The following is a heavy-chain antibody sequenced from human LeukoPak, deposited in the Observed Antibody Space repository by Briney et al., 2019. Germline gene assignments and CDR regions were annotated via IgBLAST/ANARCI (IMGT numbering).Heavy chain of an antibody. CDR1: GFTFNSHG. CDR2: ISDDGNNE. Sequence: GGSLRLSCAASGFTFNSHGMHWVRQAPGKGLEWVAVISDDGNNEKYAGSVKGRFTVSRDNSRNTLYLQMNSLRAEDTAVYYCARGCAGGGSCYILDYWGQGTLVTVSA. J-gene: IGHJ4*02. V-gene: IGHV3-30*03. CDR3: ARGCAGGGSCYILDY. D-gene: IGHD2-15*01.